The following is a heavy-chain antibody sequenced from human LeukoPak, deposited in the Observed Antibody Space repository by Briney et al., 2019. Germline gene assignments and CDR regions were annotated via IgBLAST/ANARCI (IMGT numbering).Heavy chain of an antibody. V-gene: IGHV4-38-2*01. CDR3: ARLGGVEMATILH. D-gene: IGHD5-24*01. Sequence: PSETLSLTCAVSGYSISSGYYWGWIRQPPGKGLEWIGSIYHSGGTYYNPSLKSRVTISVDTSKNQFSLKLSSVTAADTAVYYCARLGGVEMATILHWGQGTLVTVSS. CDR2: IYHSGGT. CDR1: GYSISSGYY. J-gene: IGHJ4*02.